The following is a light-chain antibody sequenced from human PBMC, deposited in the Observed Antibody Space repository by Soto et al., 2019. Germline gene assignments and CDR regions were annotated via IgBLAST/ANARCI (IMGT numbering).Light chain of an antibody. CDR2: STF. CDR1: SPNIGSRT. CDR3: AAWDDSLNGPV. J-gene: IGLJ2*01. Sequence: QSVLTQPPSASGTPGQRVTISCSGSSPNIGSRTVNWYQQVPGTAPKLLIYSTFQRPSGVPDRFSGSRSGTSASLAISGLQSEDEADYYCAAWDDSLNGPVFGGGTKVTVL. V-gene: IGLV1-44*01.